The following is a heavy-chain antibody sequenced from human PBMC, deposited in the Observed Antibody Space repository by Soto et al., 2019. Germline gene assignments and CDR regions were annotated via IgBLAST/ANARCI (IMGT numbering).Heavy chain of an antibody. CDR1: GGSFSGYY. J-gene: IGHJ4*02. CDR2: INHSGST. CDR3: ASVSRIIAAAYLDY. V-gene: IGHV4-34*01. D-gene: IGHD6-13*01. Sequence: SETLSLTCAVYGGSFSGYYWSWIRQPPGKGLEWIGEINHSGSTNYNPSLKSRVTISVDTSKNQFSLKLSSVTAADTAVYYCASVSRIIAAAYLDYWGQGTLVTVPQ.